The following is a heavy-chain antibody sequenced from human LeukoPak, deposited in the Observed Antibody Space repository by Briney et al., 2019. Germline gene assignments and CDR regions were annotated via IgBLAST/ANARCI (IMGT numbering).Heavy chain of an antibody. V-gene: IGHV3-9*01. CDR2: ISWDSGSL. J-gene: IGHJ4*02. D-gene: IGHD2-8*01. CDR1: GFTFGGSA. Sequence: PGGSLRLSCAVSGFTFGGSAMHWVRQAPGKGLEWVSGISWDSGSLDYADCVKGRFTISRDNAKNSLYLQMDSLRAEDTAFYYCAKEGSVCTNGICRYFDYWDQGTLVTVSS. CDR3: AKEGSVCTNGICRYFDY.